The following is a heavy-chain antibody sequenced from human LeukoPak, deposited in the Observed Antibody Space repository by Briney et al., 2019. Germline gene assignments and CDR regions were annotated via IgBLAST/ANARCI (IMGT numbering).Heavy chain of an antibody. CDR2: IKQDGGEK. CDR1: GFTFSSYW. J-gene: IGHJ3*02. CDR3: AEVDSSGYLPI. V-gene: IGHV3-7*05. D-gene: IGHD3-22*01. Sequence: GGSLRLSCAASGFTFSSYWMSWVRQAPGKGLEWVDNIKQDGGEKYYVDSVKGRFTISRGNAKNSLYLQMNSLRAEDTAVYYCAEVDSSGYLPIWGQGTLVTVSS.